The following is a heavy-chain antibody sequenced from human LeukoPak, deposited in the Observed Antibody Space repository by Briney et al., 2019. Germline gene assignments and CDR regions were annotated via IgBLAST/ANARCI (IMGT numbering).Heavy chain of an antibody. Sequence: PSENLSLTCTVSGGSISSYYWSWIRQPPGKGLEWIGYIYTSGSTNYNPSLKSRVTISVDTSKNQFSLKLSSVTAADTAVYYCARQSDGYYYYMDVWGKGTTVTVSS. V-gene: IGHV4-4*09. CDR2: IYTSGST. CDR3: ARQSDGYYYYMDV. J-gene: IGHJ6*03. CDR1: GGSISSYY.